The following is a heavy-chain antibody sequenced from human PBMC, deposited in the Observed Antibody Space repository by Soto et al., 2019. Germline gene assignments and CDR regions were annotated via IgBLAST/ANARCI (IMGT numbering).Heavy chain of an antibody. D-gene: IGHD3-22*01. CDR2: INPITGGT. V-gene: IGHV1-2*02. J-gene: IGHJ4*02. CDR1: GYTFTSYY. Sequence: ASVKVSCKASGYTFTSYYIHWVRQAPGQGLEWMGWINPITGGTNYAPKFQGRVTMTRDTSITTAYMKLSRLRSDDTAVCYCARNYYDSSDRDYLDYWGQGTPVTVSS. CDR3: ARNYYDSSDRDYLDY.